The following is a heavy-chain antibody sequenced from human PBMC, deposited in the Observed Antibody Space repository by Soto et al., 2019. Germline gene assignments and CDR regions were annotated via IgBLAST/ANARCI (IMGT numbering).Heavy chain of an antibody. Sequence: GGSLRLSCAASGFTFSVYEMNWVRQAPGKGLEWVSFISRGGSPIYYADSVKGRFTISRDDAKSSLYLQMNSLRVEDTAVYFCVRDGYYCDSSGICDDAFDIWGQGTLVTVSS. V-gene: IGHV3-48*03. CDR2: ISRGGSPI. CDR1: GFTFSVYE. D-gene: IGHD3-22*01. CDR3: VRDGYYCDSSGICDDAFDI. J-gene: IGHJ3*02.